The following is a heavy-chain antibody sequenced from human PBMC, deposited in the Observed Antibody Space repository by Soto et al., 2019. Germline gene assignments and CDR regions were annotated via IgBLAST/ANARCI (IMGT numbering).Heavy chain of an antibody. Sequence: ASVKVSCKASGYTFTSYAMHWVRQAPGQRLEWMGWINAGNGNTKYSQKFQGRVTITRDTSASTAYMELSSLRSEDTAVYYCASGYSYGLYYYYYMDVWGKGTTVTVSS. CDR3: ASGYSYGLYYYYYMDV. V-gene: IGHV1-3*01. CDR2: INAGNGNT. J-gene: IGHJ6*03. CDR1: GYTFTSYA. D-gene: IGHD5-18*01.